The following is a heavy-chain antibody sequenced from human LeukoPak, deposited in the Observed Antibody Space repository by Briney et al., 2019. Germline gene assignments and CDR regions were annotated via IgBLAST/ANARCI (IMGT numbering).Heavy chain of an antibody. V-gene: IGHV3-53*01. J-gene: IGHJ4*02. CDR1: GFTVSSNY. Sequence: GGSLRLSCAAPGFTVSSNYMSWVRQAPGKGREWVSVIYSGGSTYYADSVKGRFTISRDNSKNTLYLQMNSLRAEDTAVYYCARDPSSGWAPRGYWGQGTLVTVSS. CDR2: IYSGGST. CDR3: ARDPSSGWAPRGY. D-gene: IGHD6-19*01.